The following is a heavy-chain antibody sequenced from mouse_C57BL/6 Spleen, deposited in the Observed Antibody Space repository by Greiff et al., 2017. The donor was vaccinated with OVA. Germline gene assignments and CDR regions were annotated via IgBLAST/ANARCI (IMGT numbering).Heavy chain of an antibody. CDR3: ARGSGYPHYYAMDY. D-gene: IGHD3-2*02. Sequence: QVQLQQSGPGLVAPSQSLSITCTVSGFSLTSYAISWVRQPPGKGLEWLGVIWTGGGTNYNSALKSRLSISKDNSKSQVFLKMNSLQTDDTARYYCARGSGYPHYYAMDYWGQGTSVTVSS. CDR1: GFSLTSYA. J-gene: IGHJ4*01. V-gene: IGHV2-9-1*01. CDR2: IWTGGGT.